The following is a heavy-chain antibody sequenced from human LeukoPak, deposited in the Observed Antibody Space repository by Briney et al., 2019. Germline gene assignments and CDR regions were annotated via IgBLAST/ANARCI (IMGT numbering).Heavy chain of an antibody. CDR2: ISGSGGST. CDR3: AKDMAYCDGDCYSYAFDI. Sequence: GALRLSCAASGFTFSSYAMSWVRQAPGKGLEWVSAISGSGGSTYYADPVKGRFTISRDNSKNTLSLQMNSLRAEATAVYYCAKDMAYCDGDCYSYAFDIWGQGTMVTVSS. D-gene: IGHD2-21*02. CDR1: GFTFSSYA. J-gene: IGHJ3*02. V-gene: IGHV3-23*01.